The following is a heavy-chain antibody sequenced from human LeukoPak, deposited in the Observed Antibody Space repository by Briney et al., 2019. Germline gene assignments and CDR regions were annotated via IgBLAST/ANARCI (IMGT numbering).Heavy chain of an antibody. D-gene: IGHD3-22*01. CDR2: INPNSGGT. CDR1: GYTFTAYY. Sequence: ASVKVSCKASGYTFTAYYIHWVRQAPGQGLEWMGCINPNSGGTNYAQKFQGRVTMTRDTSISTAYMELSRLRSDDTAVYYCASGGGLYESSGYYHDYWGQGTLVTVSS. J-gene: IGHJ4*02. V-gene: IGHV1-2*02. CDR3: ASGGGLYESSGYYHDY.